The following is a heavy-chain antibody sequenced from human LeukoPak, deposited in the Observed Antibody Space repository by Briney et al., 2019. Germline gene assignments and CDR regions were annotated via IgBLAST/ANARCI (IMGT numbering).Heavy chain of an antibody. Sequence: PGGSLRLSCAVSGFTLSSYAMHWVRQAPGKGLEWGGVILYDGSNKFYTDSVKGRFTISRDNSKNTLYLKMNSLRAEDTAVYYCARDTAVERWLQSHYYYGMGVWGQGTTVTVSS. CDR3: ARDTAVERWLQSHYYYGMGV. D-gene: IGHD5-24*01. CDR1: GFTLSSYA. CDR2: ILYDGSNK. V-gene: IGHV3-30-3*01. J-gene: IGHJ6*02.